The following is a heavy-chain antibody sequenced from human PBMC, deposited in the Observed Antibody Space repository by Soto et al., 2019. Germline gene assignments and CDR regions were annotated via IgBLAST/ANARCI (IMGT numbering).Heavy chain of an antibody. V-gene: IGHV1-18*01. J-gene: IGHJ6*02. CDR3: ARTQSDIVVVTAQNYYYYGMDV. CDR2: ISAYNGNT. D-gene: IGHD2-21*02. Sequence: QVQLVQSGAEVKKPGASVKVSCKASGYTFTSYGISWVRQAPGQGLEWMGWISAYNGNTNYAQKLQGRVNMTTDTSTSTAYMELRSLRSDDTAVYYCARTQSDIVVVTAQNYYYYGMDVWGQGTTVTVSS. CDR1: GYTFTSYG.